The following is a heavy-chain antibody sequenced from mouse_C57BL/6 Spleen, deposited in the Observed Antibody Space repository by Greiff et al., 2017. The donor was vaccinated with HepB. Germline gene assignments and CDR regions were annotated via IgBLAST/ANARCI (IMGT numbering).Heavy chain of an antibody. CDR3: VKAVSSGSSYTWFAY. D-gene: IGHD1-1*01. CDR1: GFTFNDYQ. CDR2: IRNKANGYTT. Sequence: EVHLVESGGGLVQPGASLRLSCAASGFTFNDYQMSWVRQAPGKAPEWLALIRNKANGYTTEYTASVKGRSTISRDNSQNILYLQMNTLRAEDSATYYCVKAVSSGSSYTWFAYWGQGTLVTVSA. J-gene: IGHJ3*01. V-gene: IGHV7-4*01.